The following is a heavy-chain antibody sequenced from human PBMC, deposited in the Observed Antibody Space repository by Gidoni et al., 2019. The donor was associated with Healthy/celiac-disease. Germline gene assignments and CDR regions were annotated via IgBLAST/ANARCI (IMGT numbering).Heavy chain of an antibody. Sequence: EVQLVESGGGLVQPGGSLRLSCAASGFTFSSYEMNWVRQAPGKGLEWVSYISSSGSTIYYADSVKGRFTISRDNAKNSLYLQMNSLRAEDTAVYYCAREGGITIFGVVIPFDYWGQGTLVTVSS. CDR2: ISSSGSTI. CDR3: AREGGITIFGVVIPFDY. J-gene: IGHJ4*02. V-gene: IGHV3-48*03. CDR1: GFTFSSYE. D-gene: IGHD3-3*01.